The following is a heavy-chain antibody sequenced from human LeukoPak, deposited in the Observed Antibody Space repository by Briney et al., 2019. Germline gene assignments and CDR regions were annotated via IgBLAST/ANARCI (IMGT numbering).Heavy chain of an antibody. D-gene: IGHD1-26*01. CDR1: GGSFSLYY. V-gene: IGHV4-34*01. Sequence: SETLSLTCAAYGGSFSLYYWTWIRQSPGKGLEWIGEINHSGNTNYNPSLKSRVTISVDTSKNQFSLQVTSVTAADTAVYYCARSRWRWELVDYWGQGTLVTVSS. J-gene: IGHJ4*02. CDR3: ARSRWRWELVDY. CDR2: INHSGNT.